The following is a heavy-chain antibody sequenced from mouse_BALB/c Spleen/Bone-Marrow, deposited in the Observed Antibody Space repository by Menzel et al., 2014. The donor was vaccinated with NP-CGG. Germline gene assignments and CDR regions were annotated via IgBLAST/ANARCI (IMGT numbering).Heavy chain of an antibody. D-gene: IGHD3-1*01. J-gene: IGHJ1*01. CDR2: ISNLAYSI. CDR3: ARDRGRYRYFDV. Sequence: EVKLVESGGGLVQPGGSRKLSCAASGFTFSDYGMAWVRQAPGKGPEWVAFISNLAYSIYYADTVTGRFTISRENAKNTLYLEISSLRSEDTAMYYCARDRGRYRYFDVWGAGTTVTVSS. V-gene: IGHV5-15*02. CDR1: GFTFSDYG.